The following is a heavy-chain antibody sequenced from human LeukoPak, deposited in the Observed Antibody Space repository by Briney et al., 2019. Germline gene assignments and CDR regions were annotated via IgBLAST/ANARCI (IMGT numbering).Heavy chain of an antibody. CDR3: TDAVAG. Sequence: GGSLSLCGGASGFSGRSNYVAGVRQQPGKGLEWVSVIYRDGSTYYADSVKGRFTISRDNSKNTLYLQMNSLRVEDTAVYYCTDAVAGWGQGTLVTVSS. D-gene: IGHD4-23*01. J-gene: IGHJ4*02. CDR2: IYRDGST. CDR1: GFSGRSNY. V-gene: IGHV3-53*05.